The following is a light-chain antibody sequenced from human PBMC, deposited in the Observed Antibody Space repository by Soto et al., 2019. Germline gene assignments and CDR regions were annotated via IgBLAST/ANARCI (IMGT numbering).Light chain of an antibody. CDR1: SSNIGTNT. J-gene: IGLJ2*01. CDR2: SDN. CDR3: AAWDVSLVV. V-gene: IGLV1-44*01. Sequence: QSVLTQPPSASGTPGQRVTISCSGSSSNIGTNTVIWYQQLPGAAPKLLIYSDNQRPSGVPDRFSGSKSGTSASLAISGLQSEGEADYYCAAWDVSLVVFGGGTKVSVL.